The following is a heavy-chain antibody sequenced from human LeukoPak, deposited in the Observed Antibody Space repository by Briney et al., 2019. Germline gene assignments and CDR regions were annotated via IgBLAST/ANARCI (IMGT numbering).Heavy chain of an antibody. J-gene: IGHJ4*02. D-gene: IGHD3-10*01. Sequence: GGSLRLSCAASGFTFSSYGMHWVRQAPGKGLEWVAVISYDGSNKYHADSVKGRFTISRDNSKNTLYLQMNSLRAEDTAVYYCAKPPDYYGSDYWGQGTLVTVSS. V-gene: IGHV3-30*18. CDR2: ISYDGSNK. CDR3: AKPPDYYGSDY. CDR1: GFTFSSYG.